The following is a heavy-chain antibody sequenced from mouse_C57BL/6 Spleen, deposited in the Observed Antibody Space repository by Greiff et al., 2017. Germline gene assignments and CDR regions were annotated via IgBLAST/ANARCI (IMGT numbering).Heavy chain of an antibody. CDR3: ARSELRRGFDY. Sequence: QVQLQQSGAELVRPGTSVKLSCKASGYTFTSYWMHWVKQRPGQGLEWIGVIDPSDSYTNYNQKFKGKATLTVDTSSSTAYMQLSSLTSEDSAVYYCARSELRRGFDYWGQGTTLTVSS. CDR2: IDPSDSYT. CDR1: GYTFTSYW. J-gene: IGHJ2*01. V-gene: IGHV1-59*01.